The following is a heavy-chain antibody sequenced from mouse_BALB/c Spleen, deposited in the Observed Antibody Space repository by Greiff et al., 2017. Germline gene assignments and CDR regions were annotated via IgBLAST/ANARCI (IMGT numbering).Heavy chain of an antibody. D-gene: IGHD2-14*01. Sequence: QVQLQQSGAELVRPGASVTLSCKASGYTFTDYEMHWVKQTPVHGLEWIGAIDPETGGTAYNQKFKGTATLTADKSSSTAYMELRSLTSEDSAVYYCTRKTYRYTWFAYWGQGTLVTVSA. V-gene: IGHV1-15*01. CDR2: IDPETGGT. CDR3: TRKTYRYTWFAY. J-gene: IGHJ3*01. CDR1: GYTFTDYE.